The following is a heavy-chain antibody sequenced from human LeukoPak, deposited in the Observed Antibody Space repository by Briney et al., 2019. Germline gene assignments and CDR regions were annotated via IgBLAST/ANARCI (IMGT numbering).Heavy chain of an antibody. CDR3: ARGGYYGSGNDFRFDP. V-gene: IGHV4-39*07. Sequence: SETLSLTCTVSGDSISRSSYYWGWIRQPPGKGLEWIGNVHWTGTPNYNPSLKSRVTISVDTSKNQFSLKLKSVTAADTAVYYCARGGYYGSGNDFRFDPWGQGTLVTVSS. CDR1: GDSISRSSYY. D-gene: IGHD3-10*01. J-gene: IGHJ5*02. CDR2: VHWTGTP.